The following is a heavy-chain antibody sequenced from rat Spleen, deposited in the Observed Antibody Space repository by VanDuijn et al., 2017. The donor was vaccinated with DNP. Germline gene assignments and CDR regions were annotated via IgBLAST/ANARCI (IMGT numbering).Heavy chain of an antibody. CDR1: GLNFSDYW. V-gene: IGHV4-2*01. CDR3: VTRGTGSDNWFAY. Sequence: EVKLVESGGGLVQPGRSLKLSCPTSGLNFSDYWMGWVRQAPGKGLEWIGEIKQDSSIINYLPSLNDRFIISRDNAQDSLYLQMSNLGSADTAIYYCVTRGTGSDNWFAYWGQGTLVTVSS. CDR2: IKQDSSII. J-gene: IGHJ3*01. D-gene: IGHD5-1*01.